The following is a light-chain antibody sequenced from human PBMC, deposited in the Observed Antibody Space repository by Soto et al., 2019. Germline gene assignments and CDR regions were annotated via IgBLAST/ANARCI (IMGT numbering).Light chain of an antibody. Sequence: EIVMTQSPATLSVSPGERATLSCRASQSVSSNLAWHQQKPGQAPRILMYDASTRATGIPARFSGSGSGTEFTLTISSLQSEDLAVYYCQQYGSSGTFGQGTKVDIK. J-gene: IGKJ1*01. CDR1: QSVSSN. V-gene: IGKV3-15*01. CDR2: DAS. CDR3: QQYGSSGT.